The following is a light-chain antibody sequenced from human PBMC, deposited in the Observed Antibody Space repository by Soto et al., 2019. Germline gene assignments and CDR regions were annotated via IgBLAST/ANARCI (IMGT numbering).Light chain of an antibody. J-gene: IGKJ2*01. CDR2: GAS. CDR1: QSVSSTY. V-gene: IGKV3-20*01. CDR3: QQFGSSPLYT. Sequence: EIVLTQSPGTLSLSPGERVTLSCRASQSVSSTYLAWYQQKPGQAPRLLIYGASSRATGIPDRFSGSGSGIDFTLTISRLEPEDFAVSYCQQFGSSPLYTFGQGTKLEIK.